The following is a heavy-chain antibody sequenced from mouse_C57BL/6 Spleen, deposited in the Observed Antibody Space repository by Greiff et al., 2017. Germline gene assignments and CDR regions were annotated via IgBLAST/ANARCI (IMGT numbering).Heavy chain of an antibody. V-gene: IGHV1-82*01. J-gene: IGHJ2*01. Sequence: VQLQQSGPELVKPGASVKISCKASGYAFSSSWMNWVKQRPGKGLEWIGRIYPGDGDTNHNGKFKGKATLTADKSSSTAYMQLSSLTSEDSAVCFCANYYGSSLDYWGQGTTLTVSS. CDR3: ANYYGSSLDY. D-gene: IGHD1-1*01. CDR1: GYAFSSSW. CDR2: IYPGDGDT.